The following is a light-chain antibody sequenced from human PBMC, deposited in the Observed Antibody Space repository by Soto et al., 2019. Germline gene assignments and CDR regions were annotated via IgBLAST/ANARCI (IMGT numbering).Light chain of an antibody. V-gene: IGLV2-14*01. CDR2: DVS. J-gene: IGLJ1*01. CDR1: SSDVGGYHY. CDR3: SSYTSSSTHNYV. Sequence: QSALTQPASVSGSPGQSITISCTGSSSDVGGYHYVSWYQQHPGKAPKLMIYDVSNRPSGVSNRFSGSKSGNTASLTISGLQAEDEADYYWSSYTSSSTHNYVFGTGTKVTVL.